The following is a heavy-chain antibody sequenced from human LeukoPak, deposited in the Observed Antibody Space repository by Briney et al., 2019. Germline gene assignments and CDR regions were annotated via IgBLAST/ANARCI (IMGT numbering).Heavy chain of an antibody. CDR2: INPNSGGT. D-gene: IGHD6-19*01. V-gene: IGHV1-2*02. J-gene: IGHJ6*03. CDR3: ARDSSLSRLAIYYMDV. Sequence: GASVKVSCKASGYTFTGYYMHWVRQAPGQGLEWMGWINPNSGGTNYAQKFQGRVTMTRDTSTSTVYMELSSLRSEDTAVYYCARDSSLSRLAIYYMDVWGKGTTVTVSS. CDR1: GYTFTGYY.